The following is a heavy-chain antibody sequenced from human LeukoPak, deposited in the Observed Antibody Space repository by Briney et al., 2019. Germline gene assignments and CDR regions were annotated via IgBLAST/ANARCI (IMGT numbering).Heavy chain of an antibody. J-gene: IGHJ4*02. Sequence: GGSLRLSCAASGFTFRSYWMSWVRQAPGKGLEWVANINQDGTEKYYLDSVKGRFTISRDNAKKSLNLQMNSLRAEDTALYYCARDGHSFDHWGQGTLVTVSS. CDR2: INQDGTEK. CDR1: GFTFRSYW. V-gene: IGHV3-7*03. CDR3: ARDGHSFDH.